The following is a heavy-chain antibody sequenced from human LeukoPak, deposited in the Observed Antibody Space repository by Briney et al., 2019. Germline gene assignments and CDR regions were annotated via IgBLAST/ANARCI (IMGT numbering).Heavy chain of an antibody. Sequence: PGGSLRLSWAASGFTFTSYAMIWVRQAPGKEREWISDISGSGGSTYYADSVKGRFTISRDNSNNTLYLQMNSLRAEDTAVYYCAKGFGSGTYRAPDWFDPWGQGTLVTVSS. CDR1: GFTFTSYA. CDR3: AKGFGSGTYRAPDWFDP. D-gene: IGHD3-10*01. V-gene: IGHV3-23*01. CDR2: ISGSGGST. J-gene: IGHJ5*02.